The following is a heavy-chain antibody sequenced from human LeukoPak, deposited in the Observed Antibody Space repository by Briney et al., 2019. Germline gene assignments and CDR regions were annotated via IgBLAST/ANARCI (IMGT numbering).Heavy chain of an antibody. CDR1: GGSISSSSYY. J-gene: IGHJ4*02. D-gene: IGHD5-18*01. Sequence: PSETLSLTCTVSGGSISSSSYYWGWIRQPPGKGLEWIGSIYYSGSTYYNPSLKSRVTISVDTSKNQFSLKLSSVTAADTAVYYCARRNSYGGPFDYWGQGTLVTVSS. V-gene: IGHV4-39*07. CDR2: IYYSGST. CDR3: ARRNSYGGPFDY.